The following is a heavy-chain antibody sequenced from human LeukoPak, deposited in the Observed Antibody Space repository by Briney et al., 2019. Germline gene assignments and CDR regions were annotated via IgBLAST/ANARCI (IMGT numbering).Heavy chain of an antibody. D-gene: IGHD3-3*01. CDR1: GYTFTSYY. CDR3: ARGTYYDFWSGYFRVDYYYYYMDV. CDR2: MNPNSGNA. J-gene: IGHJ6*03. V-gene: IGHV1-8*03. Sequence: GASLKVSCKASGYTFTSYYMHWVRQAPGQGLKWRGWMNPNSGNAGYAQKFQGRVTITRNTSISTAYMELSSLRSEDTAVYYCARGTYYDFWSGYFRVDYYYYYMDVWGKGTTVTVSS.